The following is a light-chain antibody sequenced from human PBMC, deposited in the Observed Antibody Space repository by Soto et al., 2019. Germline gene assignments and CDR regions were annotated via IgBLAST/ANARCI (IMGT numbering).Light chain of an antibody. Sequence: QSVMTQPPSASGTPGQRVTISCSRSTSNIGSNYVYWYQHPPGTAPKLLIYRDNQRPSGVPDRFSGSKAGTSASLAISGLRSGDEAEYYCAAWDDSLSGVVFGGGTKLTVL. J-gene: IGLJ2*01. V-gene: IGLV1-47*01. CDR2: RDN. CDR3: AAWDDSLSGVV. CDR1: TSNIGSNY.